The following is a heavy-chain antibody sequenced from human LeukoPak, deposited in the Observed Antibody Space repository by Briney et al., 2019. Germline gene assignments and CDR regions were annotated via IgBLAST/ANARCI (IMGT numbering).Heavy chain of an antibody. CDR1: GYTFTGYY. D-gene: IGHD6-13*01. V-gene: IGHV1-2*02. CDR3: ARDMGYSSSWRTGYYYYYYMDV. CDR2: INPNSGGT. J-gene: IGHJ6*03. Sequence: GASVKVSCKASGYTFTGYYMHWVRQAPGQGLERMGWINPNSGGTNYAQQFQGSVTMTTDTSISTAYMELSRLRSDDTAVYYCARDMGYSSSWRTGYYYYYYMDVWGKGTTVTVSS.